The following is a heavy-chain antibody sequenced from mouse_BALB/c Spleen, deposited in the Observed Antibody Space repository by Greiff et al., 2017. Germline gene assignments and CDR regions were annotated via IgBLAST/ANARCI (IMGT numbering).Heavy chain of an antibody. J-gene: IGHJ2*01. CDR2: INSNGGST. CDR1: GFTFSSYG. D-gene: IGHD1-1*01. CDR3: ARDLYYYGSHYFDY. V-gene: IGHV5-6-3*01. Sequence: EVQLVESGGGLVQPGGSLKLSCAASGFTFSSYGMSWVRQTPDKRLELVATINSNGGSTYYPDSVKGRFTISRDNAKNTLYLQMSSLKSEDTAMYYCARDLYYYGSHYFDYWGQGTTLTVSS.